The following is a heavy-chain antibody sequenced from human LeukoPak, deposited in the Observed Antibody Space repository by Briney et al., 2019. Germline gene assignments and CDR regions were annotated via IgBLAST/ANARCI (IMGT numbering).Heavy chain of an antibody. CDR1: GLTFRIYW. D-gene: IGHD6-13*01. J-gene: IGHJ4*02. CDR2: INPDGSEK. CDR3: ARGTGSSRTDYFDY. V-gene: IGHV3-7*01. Sequence: GGSLRLSCEVSGLTFRIYWMSWVRQVPGKGLEWVAHINPDGSEKYYVDSVKGRFTISRDNAKNSLYLQMNSLRAEDTAVYYCARGTGSSRTDYFDYWGQGTLVTVPS.